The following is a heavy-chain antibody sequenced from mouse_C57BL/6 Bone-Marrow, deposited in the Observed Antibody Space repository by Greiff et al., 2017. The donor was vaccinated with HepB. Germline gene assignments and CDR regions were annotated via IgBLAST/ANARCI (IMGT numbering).Heavy chain of an antibody. J-gene: IGHJ2*01. CDR2: IYHRSGNT. Sequence: QVQLQQSGAELARPGASVKLSCKASGYTFTSYGISWVKQRTGQGLEWIGEIYHRSGNTYYNEKFKGKATLTADKSSSTAYMDLRSLTSEDSAVYFCARGATVVDYWGQGTTLTVSS. V-gene: IGHV1-81*01. CDR3: ARGATVVDY. CDR1: GYTFTSYG. D-gene: IGHD1-1*01.